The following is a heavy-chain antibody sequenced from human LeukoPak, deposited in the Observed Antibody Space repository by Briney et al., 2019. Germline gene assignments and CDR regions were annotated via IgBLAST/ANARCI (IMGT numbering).Heavy chain of an antibody. Sequence: GGSLRLSCAASGFTFSSYSMNWVRQAPGKGLEWVSSISSSSSYIYYADSVKGRFTISRDNAKNSLYLQMNSLRAVDTAVYYCARDSGCRRSGGSCYYYYGMDVWGQGTTVTVSS. J-gene: IGHJ6*02. CDR2: ISSSSSYI. CDR1: GFTFSSYS. V-gene: IGHV3-21*01. CDR3: ARDSGCRRSGGSCYYYYGMDV. D-gene: IGHD2-15*01.